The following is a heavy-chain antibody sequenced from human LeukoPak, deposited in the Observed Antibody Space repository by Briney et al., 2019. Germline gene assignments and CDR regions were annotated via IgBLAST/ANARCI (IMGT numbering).Heavy chain of an antibody. V-gene: IGHV5-51*01. CDR1: GNTFTTSL. Sequence: GESLKISCKDSGNTFTTSLIVWVRQMPGKGLEWMGIIYPGDSETKYSPSFQGQATISVDKSISTAFLQWSSLKASDTAIYYCARPKYSSSLAFDYWGQGTPVTVSP. D-gene: IGHD6-6*01. CDR3: ARPKYSSSLAFDY. CDR2: IYPGDSET. J-gene: IGHJ4*02.